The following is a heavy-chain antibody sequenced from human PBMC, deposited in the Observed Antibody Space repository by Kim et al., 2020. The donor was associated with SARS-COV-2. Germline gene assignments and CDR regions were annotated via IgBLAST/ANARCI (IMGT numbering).Heavy chain of an antibody. CDR2: FSYRGGT. CDR3: ARRCGSSECYSWFYFDS. Sequence: SETLSLTCTLSSGSVTDIYWSWIRQSPETGLEWIAYFSYRGGTWYNPSLKSRVTVSFDTSKNHVSLTLRSVTAADTAVYYCARRCGSSECYSWFYFDSWGQGTPVTVSS. D-gene: IGHD1-26*01. V-gene: IGHV4-59*08. CDR1: SGSVTDIY. J-gene: IGHJ4*02.